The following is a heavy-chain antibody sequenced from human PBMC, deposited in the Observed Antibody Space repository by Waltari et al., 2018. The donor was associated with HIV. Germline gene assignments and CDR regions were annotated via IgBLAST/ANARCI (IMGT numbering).Heavy chain of an antibody. D-gene: IGHD5-12*01. V-gene: IGHV3-21*01. CDR3: ARGRDRVATWRDYFDY. J-gene: IGHJ4*02. CDR1: GFTFRRYS. Sequence: EVQLVESGGGLVKPGGSLSLSGAASGFTFRRYSMNWVRQAPGKGLEWVSSISSSSSYIYYADSVKGRFTISRDNAKNSLYLQMNSLRAEDTAVYYGARGRDRVATWRDYFDYWGQGTLVTVSS. CDR2: ISSSSSYI.